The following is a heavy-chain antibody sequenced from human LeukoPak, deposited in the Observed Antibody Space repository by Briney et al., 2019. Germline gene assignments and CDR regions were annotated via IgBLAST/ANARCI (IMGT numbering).Heavy chain of an antibody. CDR2: ISSSGSTI. CDR3: ARLPGYSSGWYDY. V-gene: IGHV3-48*03. CDR1: GFTFSSYE. D-gene: IGHD6-19*01. Sequence: PGGSLRLSCAASGFTFSSYEMNWVRQAPGKGLEWVSYISSSGSTIYYADSVKGRFTISRGNAKNSLYLQMNSLRAEDTAVYYCARLPGYSSGWYDYWGQGTLVTVSS. J-gene: IGHJ4*02.